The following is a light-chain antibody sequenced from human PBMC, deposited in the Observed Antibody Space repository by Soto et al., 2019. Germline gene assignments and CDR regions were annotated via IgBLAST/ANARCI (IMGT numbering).Light chain of an antibody. J-gene: IGLJ2*01. V-gene: IGLV2-11*01. CDR1: SSDVGAYNS. Sequence: QSALTQPRSVSGSPGQSVTISCTGTSSDVGAYNSVSWYQQHPDKAPKLMIYDVTKRPSGVPDRFSGSKSGHTASLTISGLQAEDEADYYCCSYGGGYTPLLFGGGTKLTVL. CDR2: DVT. CDR3: CSYGGGYTPLL.